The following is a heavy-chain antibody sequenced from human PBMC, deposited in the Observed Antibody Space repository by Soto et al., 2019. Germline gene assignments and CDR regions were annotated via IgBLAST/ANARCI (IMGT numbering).Heavy chain of an antibody. V-gene: IGHV3-21*04. CDR1: GFTFDDYG. CDR3: AKAPTTLLFYYGMDV. D-gene: IGHD1-1*01. J-gene: IGHJ6*02. Sequence: GGSLRLSCAASGFTFDDYGMSWVRQAPGKGLEWVSGISRNSSNIYYADSVKGRFTISRDNAKNSLYLQMNSLRSEDTAVYYCAKAPTTLLFYYGMDVWGQGTTVTVSS. CDR2: ISRNSSNI.